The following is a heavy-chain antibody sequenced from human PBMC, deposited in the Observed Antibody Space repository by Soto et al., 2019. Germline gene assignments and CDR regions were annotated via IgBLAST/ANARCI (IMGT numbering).Heavy chain of an antibody. D-gene: IGHD5-18*01. Sequence: ASVKVSCKASGYTFTSYDINWVRQATGQGLEWMGWMNPNSGNTGYAQKFQGRVTMTRNTSISTAYMELSSLRSEDTAVYYCASRARINTYLIHIYYYYGMDVWGQGTTVTVSS. CDR3: ASRARINTYLIHIYYYYGMDV. J-gene: IGHJ6*02. CDR2: MNPNSGNT. CDR1: GYTFTSYD. V-gene: IGHV1-8*01.